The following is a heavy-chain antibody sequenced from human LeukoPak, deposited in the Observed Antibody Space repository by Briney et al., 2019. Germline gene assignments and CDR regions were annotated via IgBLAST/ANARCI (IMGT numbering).Heavy chain of an antibody. CDR1: GFTFSSYA. CDR3: AKDSTPYDSSGYSDY. V-gene: IGHV3-23*01. CDR2: ISGSGGST. D-gene: IGHD3-22*01. J-gene: IGHJ4*02. Sequence: GGSLRPSCAASGFTFSSYAMSWVRQAPGKGLEWVSAISGSGGSTYCADSVKGRFTISRDNSKNTLYLQMNSLRAEDTAVYYCAKDSTPYDSSGYSDYWGQGTLVTVSS.